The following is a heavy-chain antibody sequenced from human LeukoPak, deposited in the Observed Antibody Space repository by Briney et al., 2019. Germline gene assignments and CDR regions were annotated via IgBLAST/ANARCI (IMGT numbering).Heavy chain of an antibody. D-gene: IGHD3-10*01. CDR2: IYWDDDK. J-gene: IGHJ4*02. CDR1: GFSLSTSGVG. Sequence: SGPTMVNPTQTLTLTCTFSGFSLSTSGVGVGWIRQPPGKALEWLALIYWDDDKRYSPSLKSRLTITKDTSKNQVVLTMTNMDPVDTATYYCAHRPGNPAKGVWTYYFDYWGQGTLVTVSS. CDR3: AHRPGNPAKGVWTYYFDY. V-gene: IGHV2-5*02.